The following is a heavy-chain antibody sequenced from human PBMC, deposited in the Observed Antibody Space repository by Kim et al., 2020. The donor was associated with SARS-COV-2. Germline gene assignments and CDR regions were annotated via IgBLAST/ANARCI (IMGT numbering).Heavy chain of an antibody. Sequence: GGSLRLSCAASGFTFSRSWMHWVRQAPGKGLVLVSRINSYGSSTSYADSVKGRFTISRDNAKNTLYLQMNSLRAEDTAVYYCARVGHLVADYWGAQLYYFDYWGQGTLVTVSS. CDR2: INSYGSST. V-gene: IGHV3-74*01. D-gene: IGHD7-27*01. J-gene: IGHJ4*02. CDR3: ARVGHLVADYWGAQLYYFDY. CDR1: GFTFSRSW.